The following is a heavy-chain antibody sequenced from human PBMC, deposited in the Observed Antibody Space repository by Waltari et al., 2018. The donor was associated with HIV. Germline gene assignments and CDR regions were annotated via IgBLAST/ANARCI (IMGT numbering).Heavy chain of an antibody. CDR1: GGSISTYF. V-gene: IGHV4-59*01. CDR2: IFYSGTT. D-gene: IGHD6-13*01. CDR3: ARSRAAAGLDY. J-gene: IGHJ4*02. Sequence: QVQLQESGPGLVKPSETLSLTYTVSGGSISTYFWSWIRQPPGKGLEWIGYIFYSGTTNYNPSLKSRVSISVDTSKNQFSLKLSSVTAADTAVYYCARSRAAAGLDYWGQGALVTVSS.